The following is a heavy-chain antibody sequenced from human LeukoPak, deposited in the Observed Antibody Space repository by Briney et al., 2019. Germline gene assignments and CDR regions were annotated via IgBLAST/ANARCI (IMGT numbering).Heavy chain of an antibody. CDR1: GGSISSSSYY. D-gene: IGHD6-19*01. CDR3: ARDEYKGYSSGPRPFDY. J-gene: IGHJ4*02. Sequence: PSETLSLTCTVSGGSISSSSYYWGWIRQPPGKGLEWIGSIYYSGSTYYNPSLKSRVTISVDTSKNQFSLKLSSVTAADTAVYYCARDEYKGYSSGPRPFDYWGQGTLVTVSS. CDR2: IYYSGST. V-gene: IGHV4-39*07.